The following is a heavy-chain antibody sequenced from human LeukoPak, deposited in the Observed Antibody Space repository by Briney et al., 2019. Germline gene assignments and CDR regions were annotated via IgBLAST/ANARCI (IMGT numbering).Heavy chain of an antibody. D-gene: IGHD1-14*01. V-gene: IGHV4-39*01. CDR3: ARQNRIHYAMDV. CDR1: SGSISSTSHS. Sequence: PSETLSLTCSVSSGSISSTSHSWGWIRQPPGKGLEWIGNIHYSGITYYNPSLRSQITMSVDTSKNEFSLKLTSVTAADTAVYYCARQNRIHYAMDVWGQGTTVIVSS. J-gene: IGHJ6*02. CDR2: IHYSGIT.